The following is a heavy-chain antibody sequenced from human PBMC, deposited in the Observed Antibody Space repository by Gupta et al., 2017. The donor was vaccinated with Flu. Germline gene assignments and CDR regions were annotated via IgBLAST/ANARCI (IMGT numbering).Heavy chain of an antibody. CDR1: GYTFPGYD. CDR3: AREGGYYYDSRRHAFDI. D-gene: IGHD3-22*01. CDR2: INPNSGGT. Sequence: QVQLVQSGAEVKKPGASAKVSCKASGYTFPGYDLHWVRQPPGQGLEWMGWINPNSGGTNYAQKFQGRVTMTRDTSISTAYMELSRLRSDDTAVYYCAREGGYYYDSRRHAFDIWGQGTMVTVSS. J-gene: IGHJ3*02. V-gene: IGHV1-2*02.